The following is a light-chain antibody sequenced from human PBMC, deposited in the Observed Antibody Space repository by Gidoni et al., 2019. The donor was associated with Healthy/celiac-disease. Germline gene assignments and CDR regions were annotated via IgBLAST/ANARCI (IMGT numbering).Light chain of an antibody. V-gene: IGKV3-20*01. Sequence: EIVLTQSPGTLSLSPGERATLSCRASQSVSSSYLAWYQQKPGQAPRLLLYGASSRATGIPARFSGSGSGTDFTLTISRLEPEDFAVYYCQQYGSSPFMYTFGQGTKLEIK. CDR3: QQYGSSPFMYT. CDR1: QSVSSSY. J-gene: IGKJ2*01. CDR2: GAS.